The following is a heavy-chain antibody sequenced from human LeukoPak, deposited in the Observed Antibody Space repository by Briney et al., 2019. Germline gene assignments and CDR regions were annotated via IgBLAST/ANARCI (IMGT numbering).Heavy chain of an antibody. CDR1: GYTFTSYD. D-gene: IGHD3-3*01. CDR3: ARGRGTIFGVVIDD. J-gene: IGHJ4*02. Sequence: GASVKVSCKASGYTFTSYDINWVRQATGQGLEWMGWMNPNSGNTGYAQKFQGRVTMTRNTSTSTAYVELSSLRSEDTAVYYCARGRGTIFGVVIDDWGQGTLVTVSS. V-gene: IGHV1-8*01. CDR2: MNPNSGNT.